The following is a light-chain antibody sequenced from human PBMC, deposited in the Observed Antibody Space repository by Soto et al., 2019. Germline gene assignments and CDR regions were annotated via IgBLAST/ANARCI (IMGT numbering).Light chain of an antibody. Sequence: DIHLTQSPSSLSASVGDRVTITCQASQDISNHLNWYQQKPGKAPNLLIYAASSLQSGVPSRFSGSGSETDFTLTISSLQPEDFATYSCQQSYSTTWTFGQGTKVDIK. V-gene: IGKV1-39*01. CDR1: QDISNH. J-gene: IGKJ1*01. CDR3: QQSYSTTWT. CDR2: AAS.